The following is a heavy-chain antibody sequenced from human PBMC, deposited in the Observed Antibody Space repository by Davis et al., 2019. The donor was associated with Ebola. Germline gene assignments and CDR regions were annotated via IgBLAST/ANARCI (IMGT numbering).Heavy chain of an antibody. CDR3: ARDMSMVQEANWFDP. V-gene: IGHV1-18*01. D-gene: IGHD3-10*01. CDR1: GYTFTSYG. J-gene: IGHJ5*02. CDR2: ISAYHGNT. Sequence: ASVKVSCKASGYTFTSYGISWVRQAPGQGLEWMGWISAYHGNTNYAQKLQGRVTMTTDTSTSTAYMELRSLRSDDTAVYYCARDMSMVQEANWFDPWGQGTLVTVSS.